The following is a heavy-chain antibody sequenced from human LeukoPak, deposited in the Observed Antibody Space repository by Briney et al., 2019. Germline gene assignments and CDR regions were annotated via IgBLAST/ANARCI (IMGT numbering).Heavy chain of an antibody. CDR3: ARAVGHTWHGDYPQYYYYYYYMDV. V-gene: IGHV4-34*01. D-gene: IGHD4-17*01. Sequence: SETLSLTCAVYGGSFSGYYWSWIRQPPGKGLEWIGEINHSGSTNYNPSLKSRVTTSVDTSKNQFSLKLGSVTAADTAVYYCARAVGHTWHGDYPQYYYYYYYMDVWGKGTTVTVSS. J-gene: IGHJ6*03. CDR1: GGSFSGYY. CDR2: INHSGST.